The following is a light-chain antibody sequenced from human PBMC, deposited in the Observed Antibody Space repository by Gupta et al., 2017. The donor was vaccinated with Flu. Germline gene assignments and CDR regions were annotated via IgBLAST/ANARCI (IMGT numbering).Light chain of an antibody. V-gene: IGKV2-30*01. CDR3: MQGAHWPLA. Sequence: DVVMTQSPLSLPVALGQPDPISCRSSQSLVYSGGITVLHWCQQRPGQSPRRLIYLVSPRDSGVPDRFSGSGSGTDFTLKISRVEAEDVGVYYCMQGAHWPLAFGQGTKVEIK. CDR2: LVS. J-gene: IGKJ1*01. CDR1: QSLVYSGGITV.